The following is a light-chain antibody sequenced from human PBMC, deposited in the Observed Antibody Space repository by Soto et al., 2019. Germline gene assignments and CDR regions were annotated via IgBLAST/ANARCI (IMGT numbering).Light chain of an antibody. CDR3: QQYVRSPPSWT. CDR2: GAS. Sequence: ETVLTQSPGTLSLSPGERATLSCRASQSISSSFLAWYQQKPGQAPRLLIYGASSRATGIPDRFSGSGSGTDFTLTISRLEPEDAAVYYCQQYVRSPPSWTFGKGTKVEIK. CDR1: QSISSSF. J-gene: IGKJ1*01. V-gene: IGKV3-20*01.